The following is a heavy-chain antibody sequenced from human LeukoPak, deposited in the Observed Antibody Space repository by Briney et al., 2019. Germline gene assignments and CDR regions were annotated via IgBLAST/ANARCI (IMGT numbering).Heavy chain of an antibody. J-gene: IGHJ4*02. CDR2: IKQDGTEK. Sequence: GGSLRLSCAASGFSFSSYWMSWVRQAPGEGLEWVANIKQDGTEKYYMDSVKGRFSISRDNAKNSLYLQMNALRAEDTAVYYCARDVRPDYWGQGTLVTVST. D-gene: IGHD6-6*01. V-gene: IGHV3-7*04. CDR1: GFSFSSYW. CDR3: ARDVRPDY.